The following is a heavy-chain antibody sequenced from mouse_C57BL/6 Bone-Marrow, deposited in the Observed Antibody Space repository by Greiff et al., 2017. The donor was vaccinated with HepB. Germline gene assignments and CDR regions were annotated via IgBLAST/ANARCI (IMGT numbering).Heavy chain of an antibody. D-gene: IGHD2-5*01. Sequence: QVQLKQSGAELVRPGTSVKMSCKASGYTFTNYWIGWAKQRPGHGLEWIGDIYPGGGYTNYNEKFKGKATLTADKSSSTAYMQFSSLTSEDSAIYYCAREGYSNYYYAMDYWGQGTSVTVSS. V-gene: IGHV1-63*01. CDR3: AREGYSNYYYAMDY. CDR1: GYTFTNYW. J-gene: IGHJ4*01. CDR2: IYPGGGYT.